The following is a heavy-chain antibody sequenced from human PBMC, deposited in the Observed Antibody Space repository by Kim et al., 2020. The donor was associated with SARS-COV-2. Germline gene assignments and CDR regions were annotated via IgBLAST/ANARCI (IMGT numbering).Heavy chain of an antibody. CDR2: IVPVLVSA. CDR1: GGTFSSYA. D-gene: IGHD3-3*01. V-gene: IGHV1-69*13. Sequence: SVKVSCKASGGTFSSYAVSWVRQAPGQGLEWMGGIVPVLVSANYAQSFQDRVIITADESTSTAYMELNSLRSEDTAVYYCARGQYDFWNDYTYFYGMDVWGQGTTVTVSS. J-gene: IGHJ6*02. CDR3: ARGQYDFWNDYTYFYGMDV.